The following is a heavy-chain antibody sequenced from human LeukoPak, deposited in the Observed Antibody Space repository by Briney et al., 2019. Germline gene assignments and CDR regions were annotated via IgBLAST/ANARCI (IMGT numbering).Heavy chain of an antibody. CDR2: IYTSGST. Sequence: SETLSLTCTVSGRPFRNYYRSWIRQPAGKGLEWIGRIYTSGSTNYNPSVKSRVTMSVDTSTNQFSLKLTSVTAADTAVYYCARQPPQYYGMDVWGQGTTVTVSS. CDR1: GRPFRNYY. V-gene: IGHV4-4*07. J-gene: IGHJ6*02. CDR3: ARQPPQYYGMDV. D-gene: IGHD1-14*01.